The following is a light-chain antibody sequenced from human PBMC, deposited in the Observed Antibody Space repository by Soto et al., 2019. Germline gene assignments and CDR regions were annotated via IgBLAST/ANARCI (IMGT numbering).Light chain of an antibody. Sequence: QSVLTQPPSVSGAPGQRVTISCSGSSSNIGAGYDVHWYQHLQGTAPKLLIYGNTNRPSGVPDRFSGSKSGTSASLAITGLQAEDEADYYCQSYDSSLSASGVFGGGTKVTVL. CDR3: QSYDSSLSASGV. CDR1: SSNIGAGYD. J-gene: IGLJ3*02. CDR2: GNT. V-gene: IGLV1-40*01.